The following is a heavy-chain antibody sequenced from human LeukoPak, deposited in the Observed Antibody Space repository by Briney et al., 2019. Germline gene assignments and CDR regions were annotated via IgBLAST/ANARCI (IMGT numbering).Heavy chain of an antibody. CDR1: GGTISSYY. CDR2: IYYSGSP. V-gene: IGHV4-59*01. CDR3: ARELRYFDWSEDAFDI. J-gene: IGHJ3*02. Sequence: AETLSLTCAVSGGTISSYYWSWIRQPPGKGLEWIGYIYYSGSPNYNPTLKSRVTISVDTSTNQFSLKLSSVTAADTAVYYCARELRYFDWSEDAFDIWGQGTMVTVSS. D-gene: IGHD3-9*01.